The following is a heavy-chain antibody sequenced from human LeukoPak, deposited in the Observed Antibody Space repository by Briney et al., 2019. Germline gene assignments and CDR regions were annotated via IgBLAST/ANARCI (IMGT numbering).Heavy chain of an antibody. D-gene: IGHD4-11*01. Sequence: PSETLSLTCTVSGGSISSSSYYWGWIRQPPGKGLEWIGSIDYSGNTNYNPSLKSRVTIAVDMSKNQFSLKLTSVTAADTAVYYCATSNWLRDSNFDSWGQGTLVTVSS. CDR3: ATSNWLRDSNFDS. CDR2: IDYSGNT. J-gene: IGHJ4*02. CDR1: GGSISSSSYY. V-gene: IGHV4-39*01.